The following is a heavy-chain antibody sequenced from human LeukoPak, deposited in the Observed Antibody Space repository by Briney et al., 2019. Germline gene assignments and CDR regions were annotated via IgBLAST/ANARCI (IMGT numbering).Heavy chain of an antibody. J-gene: IGHJ4*02. CDR1: GGSISSYY. CDR3: ARCITMVRGYCYFDY. CDR2: IYTSGST. V-gene: IGHV4-4*07. D-gene: IGHD3-10*01. Sequence: PSETLSLTCTVSGGSISSYYWSWIRQPAGKGLEWIGRIYTSGSTNYNPSLKSRVTMSVDTSKNQFSLKLSSVTAADTAVYYCARCITMVRGYCYFDYWGQGTLVTVSS.